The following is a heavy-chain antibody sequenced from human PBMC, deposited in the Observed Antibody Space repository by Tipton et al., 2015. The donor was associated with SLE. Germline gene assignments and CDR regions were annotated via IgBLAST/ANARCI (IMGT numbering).Heavy chain of an antibody. J-gene: IGHJ5*02. Sequence: TLSLTCAVSGYSISSGYYWGWIRQPPGKGLEWIGSIYHSGSTYYNPSLKSRVTISVDTSKNQFSLKLSSVTAADTAVYYCARGFLEMFDPWGPGTLVTVSS. CDR1: GYSISSGYY. D-gene: IGHD3-3*01. V-gene: IGHV4-38-2*01. CDR3: ARGFLEMFDP. CDR2: IYHSGST.